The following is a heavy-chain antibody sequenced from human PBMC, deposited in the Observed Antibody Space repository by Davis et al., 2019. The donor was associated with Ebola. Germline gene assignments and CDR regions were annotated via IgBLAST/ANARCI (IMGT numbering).Heavy chain of an antibody. D-gene: IGHD1-26*01. V-gene: IGHV1-2*04. CDR3: AREGAGRSYSNYYYGMDV. CDR1: GYTFTSYY. CDR2: INPNSGGT. J-gene: IGHJ6*02. Sequence: ASVKVSCKASGYTFTSYYMHWVRQAPGQGLEWMGWINPNSGGTNYAQKFQGWVTMTRDTSISTAYMELSRLRSDDTAVYYCAREGAGRSYSNYYYGMDVWGQGTTVTVSS.